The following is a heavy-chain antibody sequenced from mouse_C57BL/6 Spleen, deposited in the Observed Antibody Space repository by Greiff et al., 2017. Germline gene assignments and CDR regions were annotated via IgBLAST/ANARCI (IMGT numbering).Heavy chain of an antibody. CDR2: IYPGDGDT. D-gene: IGHD2-1*01. J-gene: IGHJ2*01. V-gene: IGHV1-82*01. CDR1: GYAFSSSW. CDR3: ARKNPDGNYGGYFDY. Sequence: QVQLQQSGPELVKPGASVKISCKASGYAFSSSWMNWVKQRPGKGLEWIGRIYPGDGDTNYNGKFKGKATLTADKSSSTAYMQLSSLTSEDSAVYFCARKNPDGNYGGYFDYWGQGTTLTVSS.